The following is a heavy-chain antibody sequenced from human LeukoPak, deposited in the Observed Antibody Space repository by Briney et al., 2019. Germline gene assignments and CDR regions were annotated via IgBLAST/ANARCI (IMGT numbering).Heavy chain of an antibody. Sequence: GGSLRLSCAASGFTFSSYAMSWVRQAPGKGLEWVSAISGSGGSTYYADSVKGRFTISRDNSKNTLYLQMNSLRAEDTAVYYCAKEITAGYYDRSGAFDYGGQGTLVTVSS. CDR3: AKEITAGYYDRSGAFDY. CDR1: GFTFSSYA. CDR2: ISGSGGST. V-gene: IGHV3-23*01. J-gene: IGHJ4*02. D-gene: IGHD3-22*01.